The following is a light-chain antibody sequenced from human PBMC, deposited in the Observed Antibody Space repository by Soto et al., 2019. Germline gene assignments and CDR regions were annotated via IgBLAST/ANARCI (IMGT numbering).Light chain of an antibody. Sequence: EIWLTQSPGTLSLPPGERIALSCMASQSVSSSYLAWYQQKPGQAPRLLIYGASNRATGIPDRFSGSGSGTDFTLTISRLEPEDFAVYYCQQYGSSGTFGQGTKVDIK. CDR1: QSVSSSY. CDR2: GAS. J-gene: IGKJ1*01. V-gene: IGKV3-20*01. CDR3: QQYGSSGT.